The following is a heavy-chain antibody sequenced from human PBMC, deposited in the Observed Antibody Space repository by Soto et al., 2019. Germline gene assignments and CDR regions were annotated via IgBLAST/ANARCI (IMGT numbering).Heavy chain of an antibody. CDR1: GYTLTGYY. CDR3: ARDSAPGQGGYYYGMDV. CDR2: INPNSGGT. V-gene: IGHV1-2*04. J-gene: IGHJ6*02. Sequence: GASVKVSCKASGYTLTGYYMHWVRQAPGQRLEWMGWINPNSGGTNYAQKFQGWVTMTRDTSISTAYMELSRLRSDDTAVYYCARDSAPGQGGYYYGMDVWGQGTTVTVSS. D-gene: IGHD1-26*01.